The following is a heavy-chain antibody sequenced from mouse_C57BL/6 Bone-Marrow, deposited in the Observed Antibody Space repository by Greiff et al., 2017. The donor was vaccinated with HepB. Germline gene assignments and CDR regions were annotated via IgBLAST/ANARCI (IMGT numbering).Heavy chain of an antibody. V-gene: IGHV7-1*01. D-gene: IGHD4-1*01. Sequence: EVKLVESGGGLVQSGRSLRLSCATSGFTFSDFYMEWVRQAPGKGLEWIAASRNKANDYTTEYSASVKGRFIVSRDTSQSILYLQMNALRAEDTAIYYCARDELGAMDYWGQGTSVTVSS. CDR1: GFTFSDFY. CDR3: ARDELGAMDY. J-gene: IGHJ4*01. CDR2: SRNKANDYTT.